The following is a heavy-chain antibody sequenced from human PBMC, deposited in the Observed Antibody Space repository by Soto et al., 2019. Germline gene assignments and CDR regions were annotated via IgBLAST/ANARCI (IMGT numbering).Heavy chain of an antibody. CDR2: IIEDGREK. V-gene: IGHV3-7*01. D-gene: IGHD2-2*01. CDR3: ASSRVTCNNSCRREVY. J-gene: IGHJ4*02. CDR1: GFTFTNYW. Sequence: GGSLRLSCAASGFTFTNYWMTWVRQAPGKGLEWVANIIEDGREKYYVDSVKGRFTISRDNVENSLYLQMNSLRAEDTAVYYCASSRVTCNNSCRREVYWGQGTLVTVSS.